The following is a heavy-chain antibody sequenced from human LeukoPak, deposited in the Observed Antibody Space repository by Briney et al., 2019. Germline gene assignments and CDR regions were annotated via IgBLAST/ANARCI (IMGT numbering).Heavy chain of an antibody. V-gene: IGHV4-59*08. CDR3: ARLSYGSGSYYQKPYYYYGMDV. CDR2: IYYSGST. J-gene: IGHJ6*02. D-gene: IGHD3-10*01. CDR1: GGSISSYY. Sequence: SETLSLTCSVSGGSISSYYWSWIRQPPGKGLEWIGYIYYSGSTNYNPSLKSRVTISVDTSKNQFSLKLSSVTAADTAVYYCARLSYGSGSYYQKPYYYYGMDVWGQGATVTVSS.